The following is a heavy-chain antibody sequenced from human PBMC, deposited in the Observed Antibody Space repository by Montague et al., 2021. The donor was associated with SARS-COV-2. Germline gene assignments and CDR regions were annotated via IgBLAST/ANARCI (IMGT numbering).Heavy chain of an antibody. J-gene: IGHJ6*02. Sequence: SLRLSCAAAGLTVSENYMSWVRQAPGKRLEWVSLLFRGGKPYYADSVKGRFTISRDGSNNILFLQMSSVRLEDTAVYFCAREEGGVGGVLGPLLYHGMDVWGQGTTVTVSS. V-gene: IGHV3-66*02. D-gene: IGHD3-16*01. CDR1: GLTVSENY. CDR3: AREEGGVGGVLGPLLYHGMDV. CDR2: LFRGGKP.